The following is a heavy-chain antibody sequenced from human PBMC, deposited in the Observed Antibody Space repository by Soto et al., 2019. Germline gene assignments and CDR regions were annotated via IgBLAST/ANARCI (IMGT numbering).Heavy chain of an antibody. J-gene: IGHJ3*02. CDR3: ARWGHSSGWYECI. Sequence: QVQLVQSGAEVKKPGSSVKVSCKASGGTFSSYAISWVRQAPGPGLEWMGGIIPIFGTANYAQKFQGRVTITAEKSTSTDYMELSILRSEDTAVYYCARWGHSSGWYECIWGQVTMVTVSS. V-gene: IGHV1-69*06. CDR2: IIPIFGTA. D-gene: IGHD6-19*01. CDR1: GGTFSSYA.